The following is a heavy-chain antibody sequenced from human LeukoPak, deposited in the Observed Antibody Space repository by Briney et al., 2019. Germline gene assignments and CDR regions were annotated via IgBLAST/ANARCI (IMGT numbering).Heavy chain of an antibody. CDR1: GFTFSNYE. CDR3: ARAPYDILTGYSPYYFDY. Sequence: GGSLRLSCAASGFTFSNYEMNWVRQAPGRGLEWVSYISSSGLTMYYADSVKGRFTISRDNAKNSLYLQMNSLRAEDTAVYYCARAPYDILTGYSPYYFDYWGQGTLVTVSS. D-gene: IGHD3-9*01. CDR2: ISSSGLTM. J-gene: IGHJ4*02. V-gene: IGHV3-48*03.